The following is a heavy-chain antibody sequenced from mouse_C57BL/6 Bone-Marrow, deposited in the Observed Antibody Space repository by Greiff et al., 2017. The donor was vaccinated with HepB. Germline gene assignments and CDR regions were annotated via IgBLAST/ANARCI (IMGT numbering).Heavy chain of an antibody. J-gene: IGHJ1*03. CDR2: IRSKSNNYAT. CDR1: GFSFNTYA. CDR3: VRPFITTVVAPYFDV. Sequence: EVKLVESGGGLVQPKGSLKLSCAASGFSFNTYAMNWVRQAPGKGLEWVARIRSKSNNYATYYADSVKDRFTISRDDSESMLYLQMNNLKTEDTAMYYCVRPFITTVVAPYFDVWGTGTTVTVSS. D-gene: IGHD1-1*01. V-gene: IGHV10-1*01.